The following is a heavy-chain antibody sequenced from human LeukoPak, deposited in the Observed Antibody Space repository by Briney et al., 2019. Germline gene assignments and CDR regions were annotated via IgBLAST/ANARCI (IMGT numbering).Heavy chain of an antibody. D-gene: IGHD6-6*01. V-gene: IGHV1-69*05. CDR3: ARDEFIASRRGYY. CDR2: IIPIFGTA. CDR1: GGTFSSYA. J-gene: IGHJ4*02. Sequence: SVKVSCKASGGTFSSYAISWVRQTPGQGLEWMGRIIPIFGTANYAQKFQGRVTITTDESTSTAYMELSSLRSEDTAVYYCARDEFIASRRGYYWGQGTLVTVSS.